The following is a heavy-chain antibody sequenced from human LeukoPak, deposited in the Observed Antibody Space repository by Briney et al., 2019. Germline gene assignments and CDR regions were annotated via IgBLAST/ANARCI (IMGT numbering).Heavy chain of an antibody. Sequence: GGSLRLSCAASGFTFSNAWMSWVRQAPGKGLEWVGRIKSKTDGGTTDYAAPVKGGFTISRDDSKNTLYLQMNSLKTEDTAVYYCTTDTLTMIVVVIPDFDYWGQGTLVTVSS. CDR3: TTDTLTMIVVVIPDFDY. CDR1: GFTFSNAW. D-gene: IGHD3-22*01. J-gene: IGHJ4*02. CDR2: IKSKTDGGTT. V-gene: IGHV3-15*01.